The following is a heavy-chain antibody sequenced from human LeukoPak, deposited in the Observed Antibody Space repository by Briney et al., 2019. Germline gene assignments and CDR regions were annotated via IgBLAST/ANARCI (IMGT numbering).Heavy chain of an antibody. J-gene: IGHJ6*02. D-gene: IGHD4-17*01. CDR2: ISGSGGST. CDR3: ANTAPTVRERIYGMDV. Sequence: GGSLRLSCAASGFTFSSYAMSWVRQAPGKGLEWVSAISGSGGSTYYADSVKGRFTISRDNSKNTLYLQMDSLRAEDTAVYYCANTAPTVRERIYGMDVWGQGTTVTVSS. V-gene: IGHV3-23*01. CDR1: GFTFSSYA.